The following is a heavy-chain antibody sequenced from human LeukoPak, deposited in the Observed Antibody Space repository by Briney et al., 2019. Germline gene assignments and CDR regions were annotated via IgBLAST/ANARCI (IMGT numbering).Heavy chain of an antibody. CDR3: ARDLYGGNSHFDY. D-gene: IGHD4-23*01. CDR2: INHSGST. CDR1: GGSFSGYY. V-gene: IGHV4-34*01. J-gene: IGHJ4*02. Sequence: PSETLSLICAVYGGSFSGYYWSWVRQPAGKGLEWIGEINHSGSTNYNPSRKSRVTISVDTSKNQFSLKLSSVTAADTAVYYCARDLYGGNSHFDYWGQGTLVTVSS.